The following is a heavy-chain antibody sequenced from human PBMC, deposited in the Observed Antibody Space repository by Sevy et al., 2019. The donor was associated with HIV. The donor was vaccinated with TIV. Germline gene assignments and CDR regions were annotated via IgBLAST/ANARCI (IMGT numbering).Heavy chain of an antibody. CDR2: ISSSSNYI. CDR1: GFTFSTYS. J-gene: IGHJ6*02. D-gene: IGHD3-10*01. Sequence: GGSLRLSCAASGFTFSTYSMNWVRQAPGKGLEWVSSISSSSNYIYYADSVKGRFTISRDNAKNSLYLQMNSLRAEDTDMYYCARDGARITMVQGVMAYYHGMDVWGQGTTVTVSS. V-gene: IGHV3-21*01. CDR3: ARDGARITMVQGVMAYYHGMDV.